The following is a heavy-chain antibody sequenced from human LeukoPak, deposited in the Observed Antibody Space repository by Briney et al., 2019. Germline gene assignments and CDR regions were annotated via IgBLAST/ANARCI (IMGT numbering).Heavy chain of an antibody. D-gene: IGHD3-10*01. CDR2: IYSGGST. CDR1: GFTVSSNY. CDR3: ASGAEYYYGSGSPLDY. Sequence: AGGSLRLSCAASGFTVSSNYMSWVRRAPGKGLEWVSVIYSGGSTYYADSVKGRFTISRDNSKNTLYLQMNSLRAEDTAVYYCASGAEYYYGSGSPLDYWGQGTLVTVSS. V-gene: IGHV3-66*01. J-gene: IGHJ4*02.